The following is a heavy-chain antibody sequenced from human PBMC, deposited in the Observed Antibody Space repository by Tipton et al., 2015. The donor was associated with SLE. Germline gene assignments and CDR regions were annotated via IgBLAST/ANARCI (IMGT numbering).Heavy chain of an antibody. CDR1: GGSFSGYY. CDR2: INHSGST. J-gene: IGHJ4*02. V-gene: IGHV4-34*01. CDR3: ARHPYDFWSGYYFDY. Sequence: GLVKPSETLSLTCAVYGGSFSGYYWSWIRQSPGKGLEWIGEINHSGSTNYNPSLKSRVTISVDTSKNQFSLKLSSVTAADTAVYYCARHPYDFWSGYYFDYWGQGTLVTVSS. D-gene: IGHD3-3*01.